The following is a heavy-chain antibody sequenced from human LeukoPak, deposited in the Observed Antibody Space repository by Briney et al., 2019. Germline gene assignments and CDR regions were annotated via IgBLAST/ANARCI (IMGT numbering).Heavy chain of an antibody. CDR2: IYHSGNT. J-gene: IGHJ4*02. D-gene: IGHD3-16*02. CDR3: ASTLLGELSFYPGPYYFDY. Sequence: KPSETLSLTCAVYGGSFSGYYWSWIRQPPGKGLEWIGSIYHSGNTYYNPSLKSRVTISVDTSKNQFSLKLSSVTAADTAVYYCASTLLGELSFYPGPYYFDYWGQGTLVTVSS. CDR1: GGSFSGYY. V-gene: IGHV4-34*01.